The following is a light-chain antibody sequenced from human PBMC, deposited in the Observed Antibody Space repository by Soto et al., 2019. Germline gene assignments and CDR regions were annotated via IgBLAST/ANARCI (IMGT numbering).Light chain of an antibody. CDR3: QQYGSSPPMT. V-gene: IGKV3-20*01. J-gene: IGKJ1*01. Sequence: EIVLTQSPGILSLSPGERATLSCRASQSVSNDFLAWYQQKPGQAPRLLVFGASTRATDVPDRFSGSGSGADFTLTISRLEPEDFTVYYCQQYGSSPPMTFGQGTQVEIK. CDR1: QSVSNDF. CDR2: GAS.